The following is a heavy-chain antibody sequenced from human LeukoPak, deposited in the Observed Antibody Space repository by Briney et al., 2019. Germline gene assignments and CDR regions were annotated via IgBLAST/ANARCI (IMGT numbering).Heavy chain of an antibody. D-gene: IGHD4-17*01. J-gene: IGHJ4*02. CDR2: IYYSGST. Sequence: SETLSLICTVSGGSISSYYWSWIRQPPGKGLEWIGCIYYSGSTNYNPSLKSRVTISVDTSKNQFSLKLSSVTAADTAVYYCARGFYGDYVDYWGQGTLVTVSS. CDR3: ARGFYGDYVDY. V-gene: IGHV4-59*08. CDR1: GGSISSYY.